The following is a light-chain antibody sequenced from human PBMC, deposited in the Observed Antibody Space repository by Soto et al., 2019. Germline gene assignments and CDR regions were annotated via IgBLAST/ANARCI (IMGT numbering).Light chain of an antibody. V-gene: IGKV3-15*01. J-gene: IGKJ3*01. Sequence: EIVMTQSPATLSVSPGERATLSCRASQSVSSNLAWYQQKPGQAPRLLIYGASTRATGIPARFSGSGSGTEFTLTISILQSEDFAVYYCQQYNNWPPAFGPGTNVDI. CDR2: GAS. CDR1: QSVSSN. CDR3: QQYNNWPPA.